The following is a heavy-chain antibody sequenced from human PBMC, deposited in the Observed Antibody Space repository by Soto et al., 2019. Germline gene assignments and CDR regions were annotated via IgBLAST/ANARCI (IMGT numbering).Heavy chain of an antibody. CDR1: GFTVSAYT. D-gene: IGHD1-26*01. CDR2: ISSDGNHK. J-gene: IGHJ4*02. CDR3: ARWEQPLFDY. V-gene: IGHV3-30-3*01. Sequence: QVQLVESGGGVVQPGRSLRLSCAASGFTVSAYTMHWVRQAPGKGLEWVAVISSDGNHKYYTDSVKGRFTISRDTSTNTLYLQMNSRRAEDTAVYYCARWEQPLFDYWGQGTLVTVSS.